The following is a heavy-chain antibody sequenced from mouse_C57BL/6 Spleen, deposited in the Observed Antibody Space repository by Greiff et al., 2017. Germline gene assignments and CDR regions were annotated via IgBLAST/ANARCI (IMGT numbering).Heavy chain of an antibody. J-gene: IGHJ2*01. D-gene: IGHD2-2*01. CDR2: ISYDGSN. V-gene: IGHV3-6*01. Sequence: EVKLVESGPGLVKPSQSLSLTCSVTGYSITSGYYWNWIRQFPGNKLEWMGYISYDGSNNYNPSLKNRISITRDTSKNQFFLKLNSVTTEDTATYYCARVPMNGYYVDYWGQGTTLTVSS. CDR1: GYSITSGYY. CDR3: ARVPMNGYYVDY.